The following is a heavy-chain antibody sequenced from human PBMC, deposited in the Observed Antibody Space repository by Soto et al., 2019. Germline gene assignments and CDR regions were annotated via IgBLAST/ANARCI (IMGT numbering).Heavy chain of an antibody. CDR1: GGSFSGYY. D-gene: IGHD6-13*01. Sequence: SETLSLTCAVYGGSFSGYYWSWIRQPTGKGLEWIGEINHSGSTNYNPSLKSRVTISVDTSKNQFSLKLSSVTAADTAVYYCARGGRQQLVTTDYFDYWGQGTLVTVSS. CDR3: ARGGRQQLVTTDYFDY. J-gene: IGHJ4*02. CDR2: INHSGST. V-gene: IGHV4-34*01.